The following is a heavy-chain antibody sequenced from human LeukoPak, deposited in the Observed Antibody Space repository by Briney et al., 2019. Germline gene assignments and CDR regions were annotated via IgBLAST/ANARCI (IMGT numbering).Heavy chain of an antibody. V-gene: IGHV5-51*01. D-gene: IGHD3-10*01. Sequence: GESLKISCQASGYPFTTHWIGWVRQLPGKGLEWMGIIYPGDSDTRYSPSFQGQVTISADKSISTAYLQWSSLKASDTAMYYCARHQASYGSHLSDYWGQGTLVTVSS. J-gene: IGHJ4*02. CDR2: IYPGDSDT. CDR1: GYPFTTHW. CDR3: ARHQASYGSHLSDY.